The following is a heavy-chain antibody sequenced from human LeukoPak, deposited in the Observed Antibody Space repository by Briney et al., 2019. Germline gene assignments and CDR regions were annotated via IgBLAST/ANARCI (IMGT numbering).Heavy chain of an antibody. D-gene: IGHD2-2*01. CDR2: IYHSGST. V-gene: IGHV4-30-2*01. J-gene: IGHJ3*02. Sequence: SETLSLTCTVSGGSISSGGYYWSWIRQPPGKGLEWIGYIYHSGSTYYNPSLKSRVAISVDRSKNQFSLKLNSVTAADTAVYYCARAIRGYCSSTSCLEAFDIWGQGTMVTVPS. CDR3: ARAIRGYCSSTSCLEAFDI. CDR1: GGSISSGGYY.